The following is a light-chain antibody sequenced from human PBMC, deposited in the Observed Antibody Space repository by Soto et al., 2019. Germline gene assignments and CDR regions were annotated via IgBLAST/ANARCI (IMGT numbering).Light chain of an antibody. CDR3: QQYGSSSWT. V-gene: IGKV3-20*01. CDR1: QSVSSSY. CDR2: GAS. Sequence: EIVLTQSPGTLSLSPGERATLSCRASQSVSSSYLAWYQQKPGQAPRLLIYGASIRATGSPDRFSGSVSGTDFTLTISRLEPEDFAVYYCQQYGSSSWTFGQGTKVEIK. J-gene: IGKJ1*01.